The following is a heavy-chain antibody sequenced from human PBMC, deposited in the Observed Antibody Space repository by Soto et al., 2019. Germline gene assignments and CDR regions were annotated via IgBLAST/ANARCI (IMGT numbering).Heavy chain of an antibody. D-gene: IGHD3-10*01. CDR2: IYYSGST. Sequence: ETLSLTCTVSGGSISSSSYYWGWIRQPPGKGLEWIGSIYYSGSTYYNPSLKSRVTISVDTSKNQFSLKLSSVTAADTAVYYCATKTLYGSGSYDWFDPWGQGTLVTVSS. V-gene: IGHV4-39*01. J-gene: IGHJ5*02. CDR1: GGSISSSSYY. CDR3: ATKTLYGSGSYDWFDP.